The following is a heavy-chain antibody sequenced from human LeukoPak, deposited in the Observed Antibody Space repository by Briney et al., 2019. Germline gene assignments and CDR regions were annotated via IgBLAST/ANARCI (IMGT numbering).Heavy chain of an antibody. Sequence: SETLSLTCTVSGGSISSYYWSWIRQPAGKGLEWIGRIYTSGSTNYNPSLKSRVTMSVDTSKNQFSLKLSSVTAADTAVYYCARDLYCTNGVCYRGIDAFDIWGQGTMVTVSS. D-gene: IGHD2-8*01. V-gene: IGHV4-4*07. CDR2: IYTSGST. CDR1: GGSISSYY. CDR3: ARDLYCTNGVCYRGIDAFDI. J-gene: IGHJ3*02.